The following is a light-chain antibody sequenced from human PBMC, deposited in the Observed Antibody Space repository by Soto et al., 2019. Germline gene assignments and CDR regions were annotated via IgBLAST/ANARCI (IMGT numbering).Light chain of an antibody. CDR3: CSYVGARTYV. CDR2: EGS. V-gene: IGLV2-23*01. J-gene: IGLJ1*01. Sequence: LTQPASVSGSPGQSITISCSGSISDVGSSGPVSWYQHHPGQVPKLIIYEGSRRPSGVSSRFSGSKTGNTASLTITGLQAEDEANYHCCSYVGARTYVFGTGTKVTVL. CDR1: ISDVGSSGP.